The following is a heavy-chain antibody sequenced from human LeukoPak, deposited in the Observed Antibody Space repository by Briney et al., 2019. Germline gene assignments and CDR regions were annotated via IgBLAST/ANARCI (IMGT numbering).Heavy chain of an antibody. J-gene: IGHJ4*02. CDR1: GYTFTSYA. D-gene: IGHD4-17*01. CDR2: INAGNGNT. V-gene: IGHV1-3*01. Sequence: ASVKVSCKASGYTFTSYAMHWVRQAPGQRLEWMGWINAGNGNTEYSQKFQGRVTITRDTSASTAYMELSSLRSEDTAVYYCARGGYGDWGQGTLVTVSS. CDR3: ARGGYGD.